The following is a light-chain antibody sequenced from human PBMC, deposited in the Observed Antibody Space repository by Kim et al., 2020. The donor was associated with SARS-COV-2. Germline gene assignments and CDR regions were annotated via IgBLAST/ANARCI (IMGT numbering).Light chain of an antibody. Sequence: ENVLTQSPGTLSLSPGERATLSCRASQSVSSSYLAWYQQKPGQAPRPLIYDASSRATGIPDRLSGSGSGTDFTLTISRLEPEDFAIYYCQQYGSSPLLTFGGGTKVDIK. V-gene: IGKV3-20*01. CDR3: QQYGSSPLLT. CDR2: DAS. CDR1: QSVSSSY. J-gene: IGKJ4*01.